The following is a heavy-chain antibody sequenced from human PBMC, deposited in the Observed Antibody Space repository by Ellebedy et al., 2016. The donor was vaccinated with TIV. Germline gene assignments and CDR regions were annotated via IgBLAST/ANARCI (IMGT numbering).Heavy chain of an antibody. Sequence: ASVKVSXKASGYTFTSYAMHWVRQAPGQRLEWMGWINAGNGNTKYSQKFQGRVTITRDTSASTAYMELSSLRSEDTAVYYCARDMFWARWGFDYWGQGTLVTVSS. CDR3: ARDMFWARWGFDY. J-gene: IGHJ4*02. V-gene: IGHV1-3*01. D-gene: IGHD3-10*02. CDR1: GYTFTSYA. CDR2: INAGNGNT.